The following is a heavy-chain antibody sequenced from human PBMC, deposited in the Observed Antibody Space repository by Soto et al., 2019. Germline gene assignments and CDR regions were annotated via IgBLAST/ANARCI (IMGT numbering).Heavy chain of an antibody. CDR2: IRSNTAGGTA. V-gene: IGHV3-15*01. Sequence: DVQLVESGGGLVKPGGSLTLSCVASGFVFSDAWMSWVRQAPGKGLEWIARIRSNTAGGTADYAAPVKGRFSISRDDSKKTLYLQMNSLKIEDTAVYYCTADDAIQLWSPADYWGQGTLVTVSS. J-gene: IGHJ4*02. CDR3: TADDAIQLWSPADY. CDR1: GFVFSDAW. D-gene: IGHD5-18*01.